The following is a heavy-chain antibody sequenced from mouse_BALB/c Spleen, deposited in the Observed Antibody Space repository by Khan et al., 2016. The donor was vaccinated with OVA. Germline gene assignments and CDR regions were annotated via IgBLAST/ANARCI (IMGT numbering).Heavy chain of an antibody. J-gene: IGHJ4*01. CDR1: GYTFTSYW. CDR3: ASSNYYGRSRYAMDY. V-gene: IGHV1S41*01. Sequence: DLVKPGASVKLSCKASGYTFTSYWINWIKQRPGQGLEWVGQISPGSGSAYYNEVFKGKATLTIDTSSTTAYIQLSSLSSEDSAVYFCASSNYYGRSRYAMDYLGQGTSVTVSS. CDR2: ISPGSGSA. D-gene: IGHD1-1*01.